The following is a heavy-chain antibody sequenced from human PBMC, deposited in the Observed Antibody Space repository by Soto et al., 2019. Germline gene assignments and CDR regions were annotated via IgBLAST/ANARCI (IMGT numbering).Heavy chain of an antibody. CDR1: GYTFNSYG. CDR3: SRGASEKCGGDCIPVPLI. V-gene: IGHV1-18*01. Sequence: ASVKLSCKASGYTFNSYGISWVRQAPGQGLEWMGWISAYNGNTNYAQKLQGRVTMTTDTSTSTAYMELRSLRSDDTAADYCSRGASEKCGGDCIPVPLIWGQGTMVTVSS. D-gene: IGHD2-21*02. CDR2: ISAYNGNT. J-gene: IGHJ3*02.